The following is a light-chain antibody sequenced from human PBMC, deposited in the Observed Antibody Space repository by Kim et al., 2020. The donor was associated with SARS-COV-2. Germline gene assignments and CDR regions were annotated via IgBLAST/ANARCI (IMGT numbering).Light chain of an antibody. CDR2: QDN. CDR1: KLGDKY. CDR3: QAWDSSTAHWV. J-gene: IGLJ3*02. V-gene: IGLV3-1*01. Sequence: YELTQPPSVSVSPGQTASITCSGDKLGDKYTCWYQQKPGQSPVLVIYQDNKRPSGIPERFSGSNSGNTATLTISGTQAMDEADYYCQAWDSSTAHWVFGGGTQLTVL.